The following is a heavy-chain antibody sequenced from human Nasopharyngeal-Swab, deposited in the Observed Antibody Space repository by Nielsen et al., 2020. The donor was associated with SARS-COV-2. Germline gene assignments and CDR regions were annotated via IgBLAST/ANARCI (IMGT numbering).Heavy chain of an antibody. V-gene: IGHV5-51*01. CDR2: IYPGDSDT. CDR1: GYSFTSYW. CDR3: AGHEGYTSSWD. Sequence: GESLKISCKGSGYSFTSYWIGWVRQMPGKGLEWMWIIYPGDSDTRYSPPFQGQVTISADKSISTAYLHWSSLKASDTAMYYCAGHEGYTSSWDWGQGTLVTVSS. D-gene: IGHD6-13*01. J-gene: IGHJ4*02.